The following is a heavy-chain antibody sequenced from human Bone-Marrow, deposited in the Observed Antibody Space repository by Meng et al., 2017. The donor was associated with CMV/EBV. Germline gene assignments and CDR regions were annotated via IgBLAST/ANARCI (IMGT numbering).Heavy chain of an antibody. CDR3: ARIPWLGFWWFDP. D-gene: IGHD6-19*01. CDR2: IIHNGST. Sequence: QVQLQQWVAGLLKPSETLSLTCAVYGGSFSGYYWSWIRQPPGKGLEWIGEIIHNGSTNYNPSLKSRVTISVDTSTNQFSLKLSSVTAADTAVYYCARIPWLGFWWFDPWGQGTLVTVSS. J-gene: IGHJ5*02. V-gene: IGHV4-34*12. CDR1: GGSFSGYY.